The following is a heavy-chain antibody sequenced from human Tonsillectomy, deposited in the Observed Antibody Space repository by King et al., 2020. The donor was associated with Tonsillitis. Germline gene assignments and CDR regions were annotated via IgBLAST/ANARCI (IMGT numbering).Heavy chain of an antibody. CDR2: IWYDGSNK. CDR3: TGYYFYY. V-gene: IGHV3-33*01. J-gene: IGHJ4*02. Sequence: VQLVESGGGVVQPGRSLRLSCVASGFTFSNYGMHWVRQAPGKGLEWVAIIWYDGSNKYYADSVKGRFTISRDNSKNTLYLQMNSLRAEDTAVYYCTGYYFYYWGQGTLVTVSS. CDR1: GFTFSNYG.